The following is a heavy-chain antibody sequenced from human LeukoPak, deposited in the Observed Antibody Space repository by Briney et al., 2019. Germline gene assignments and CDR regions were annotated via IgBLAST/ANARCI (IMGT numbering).Heavy chain of an antibody. Sequence: PGHSLTLSCAASGFTFSDYAMTWLRQAPGKGLEWVALISGSGGTTYSAASVKGRFSLFRDNFKNMLYLHMTSLKAEATAYYYLARDSGIWGFDPWGQGTLVTVSS. CDR3: ARDSGIWGFDP. CDR1: GFTFSDYA. J-gene: IGHJ5*02. D-gene: IGHD3-16*01. CDR2: ISGSGGTT. V-gene: IGHV3-23*01.